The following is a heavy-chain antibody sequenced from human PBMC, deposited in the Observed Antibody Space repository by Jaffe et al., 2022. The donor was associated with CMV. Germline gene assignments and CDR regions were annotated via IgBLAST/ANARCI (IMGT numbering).Heavy chain of an antibody. V-gene: IGHV3-9*01. D-gene: IGHD6-13*01. CDR3: AKHVTSSWYGGEIDY. CDR1: GFTFDDYA. J-gene: IGHJ4*02. Sequence: EVQLVESGGGLVQPGRSLRLSCAASGFTFDDYAMHWVRQAPGKGLEWVSGINWNSGSIGYADSVKGRFTISRDNAKNSLYLQMNSLRAEDTAFYYCAKHVTSSWYGGEIDYWGQGTLVTVSA. CDR2: INWNSGSI.